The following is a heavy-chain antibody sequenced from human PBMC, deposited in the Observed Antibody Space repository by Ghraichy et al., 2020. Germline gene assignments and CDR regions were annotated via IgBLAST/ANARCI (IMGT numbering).Heavy chain of an antibody. Sequence: SETLSLTCIVSGDSISRYYWSWIRQSPGKGLEWIGYIYHSGSTNYNPSLKSRVIISVDTSKNQFSLKLSSVTAADTAVYYCARTSYYYVSAGYQYFFDYWGQGTLVTVS. J-gene: IGHJ4*02. D-gene: IGHD3-22*01. CDR3: ARTSYYYVSAGYQYFFDY. V-gene: IGHV4-59*01. CDR2: IYHSGST. CDR1: GDSISRYY.